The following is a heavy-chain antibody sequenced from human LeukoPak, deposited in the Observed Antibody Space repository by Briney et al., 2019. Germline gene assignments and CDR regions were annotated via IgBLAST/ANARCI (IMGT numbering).Heavy chain of an antibody. CDR2: ISGSGAYT. V-gene: IGHV3-23*01. CDR1: GFTFSSYA. CDR3: AKYFASGSYYKLPH. D-gene: IGHD3-10*01. J-gene: IGHJ1*01. Sequence: GGSLRLSCAASGFTFSSYAMSWVRQAPGKGLEWVSTISGSGAYTYYADSVKGRFTISRDNSKNTLYLQMNSLRAEDTAVYCCAKYFASGSYYKLPHWGQGTLVTVSS.